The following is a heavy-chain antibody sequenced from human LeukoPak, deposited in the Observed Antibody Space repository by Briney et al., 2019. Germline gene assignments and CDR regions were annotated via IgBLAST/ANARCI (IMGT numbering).Heavy chain of an antibody. CDR1: GYTFTSYD. CDR3: ARVFTIFGVVITGGGAFDI. V-gene: IGHV1-8*01. D-gene: IGHD3-3*01. Sequence: ASMKVSCKASGYTFTSYDIHWVRQATGQGLEWMGWMNPNSGNTGYAQKFQGRVTMTRNTSISTAYMELSSLRSEDTAVYYCARVFTIFGVVITGGGAFDIWGQGTMVTVSS. CDR2: MNPNSGNT. J-gene: IGHJ3*02.